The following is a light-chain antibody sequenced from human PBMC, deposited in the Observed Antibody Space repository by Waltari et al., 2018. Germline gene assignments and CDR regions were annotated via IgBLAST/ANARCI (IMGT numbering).Light chain of an antibody. CDR2: DVS. CDR3: QKYERLPAT. CDR1: QNIGRS. V-gene: IGKV3-20*01. J-gene: IGKJ1*01. Sequence: EIVLTQSPGTLSLSPGERATLSCRASQNIGRSLVWYQQKPGQAPRLLIYDVSRRATGIPDRFSGSGYGTDFSLTISRLEPEDFAVYYCQKYERLPATFGQGTTVEIK.